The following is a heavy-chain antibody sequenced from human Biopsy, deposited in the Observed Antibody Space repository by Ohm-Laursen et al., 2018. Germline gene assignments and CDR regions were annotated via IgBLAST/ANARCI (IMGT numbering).Heavy chain of an antibody. D-gene: IGHD3-16*01. J-gene: IGHJ3*01. CDR2: ISPNSGGT. CDR3: ARDIMNRIAGLVARSDVFDV. V-gene: IGHV1-2*02. CDR1: GYAVNDYF. Sequence: SSVKVSCKGSGYAVNDYFLHWLRQAPGQGAGWMGGISPNSGGTNYAQKFQGRVTTTTDTSTSTVYLELRRLISDDTAVYYCARDIMNRIAGLVARSDVFDVWGQGTLVTVSS.